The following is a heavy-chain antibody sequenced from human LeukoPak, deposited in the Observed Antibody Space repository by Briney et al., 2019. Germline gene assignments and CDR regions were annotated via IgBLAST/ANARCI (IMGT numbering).Heavy chain of an antibody. Sequence: PGGSLRLSCAASGFTFSTYWMHWVRQAPGKGLVWVSRINGDGGSRNYADSVKGRFTISRDNAKNTLYLQMSSLRVEDTAMYYCVSASSHRTAAGGDYWGQGTLVTVST. CDR3: VSASSHRTAAGGDY. V-gene: IGHV3-74*01. CDR2: INGDGGSR. D-gene: IGHD6-13*01. CDR1: GFTFSTYW. J-gene: IGHJ4*02.